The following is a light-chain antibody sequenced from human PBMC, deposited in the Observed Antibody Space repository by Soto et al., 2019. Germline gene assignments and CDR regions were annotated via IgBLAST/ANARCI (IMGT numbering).Light chain of an antibody. CDR3: QQYYSYPLT. CDR2: AAS. V-gene: IGKV1-8*01. CDR1: QGISSY. J-gene: IGKJ4*01. Sequence: ARRMTQSASSLSASTGDRVTITCRASQGISSYLAWYQQKPGKAPKLLIYAASTLQSGVPSRFSGSGSGTDFTLTISCLQSEDFATYYCQQYYSYPLTFGGGTKVDIK.